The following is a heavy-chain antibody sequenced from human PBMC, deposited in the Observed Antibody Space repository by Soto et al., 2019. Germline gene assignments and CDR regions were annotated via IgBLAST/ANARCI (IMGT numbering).Heavy chain of an antibody. D-gene: IGHD2-21*02. Sequence: GSLRLSCAASGFTFSSYAMSWVRQAPGKGLEWVSAISGSGGSTYYADSVKGRFTISRDNSKNTLYLQMNSLRAEDTAVYYCAKDRAPPLAYCGGDCYSNWFDPWGQGTLVTVSS. CDR2: ISGSGGST. V-gene: IGHV3-23*01. J-gene: IGHJ5*02. CDR3: AKDRAPPLAYCGGDCYSNWFDP. CDR1: GFTFSSYA.